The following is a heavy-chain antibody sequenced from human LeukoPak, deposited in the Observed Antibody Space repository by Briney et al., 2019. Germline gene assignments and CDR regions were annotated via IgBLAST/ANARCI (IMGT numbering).Heavy chain of an antibody. CDR2: IYHNGST. D-gene: IGHD3-22*01. CDR3: ARESSGILVY. CDR1: GASISGGAYY. V-gene: IGHV4-31*03. J-gene: IGHJ4*02. Sequence: PSETLSLTCTVSGASISGGAYYWGWIRQLPGKGLEWIAYIYHNGSTYYNPSLKSRLSMSVDTSANQFSLKLSSVTAADTAVYYCARESSGILVYWCQGTLVTVSS.